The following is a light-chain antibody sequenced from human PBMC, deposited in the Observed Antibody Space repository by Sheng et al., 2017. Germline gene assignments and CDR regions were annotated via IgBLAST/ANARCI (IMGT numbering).Light chain of an antibody. CDR3: QQYDHVPFT. V-gene: IGKV1-33*01. CDR2: DAS. J-gene: IGKJ3*01. Sequence: DFQMTQSPSSLSASMGDRVTITCQASQHITNYLNWYQQKPGKAPKLLISDASNLEAGVPSRFSGSGSGTHFTFTISSLQPEDIATYYCQQYDHVPFTFGPGTKVDVK. CDR1: QHITNY.